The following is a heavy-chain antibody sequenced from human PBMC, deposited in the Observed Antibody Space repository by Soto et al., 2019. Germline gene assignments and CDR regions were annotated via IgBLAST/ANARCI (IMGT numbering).Heavy chain of an antibody. J-gene: IGHJ4*02. CDR3: ARGLHSLFDY. CDR2: IWYDGNNK. V-gene: IGHV3-33*01. D-gene: IGHD2-21*01. CDR1: GLSFRSYG. Sequence: AWSMRLGCAACGLSFRSYGMDWVRQAPGKGLEWVAVIWYDGNNKYYADSVKGRFTISRDNSKNTLYVQMTSLRAEDTAIYYCARGLHSLFDYWGQGTLVTVSS.